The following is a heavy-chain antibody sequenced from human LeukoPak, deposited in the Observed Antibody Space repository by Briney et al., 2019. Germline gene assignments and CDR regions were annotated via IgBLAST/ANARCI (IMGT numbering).Heavy chain of an antibody. Sequence: SETLSLTCAVYGGSFSGYYWSWIRQPPGKGLEWIGEINHSGSTNYNPSLKSRVTISVDTSKNQFSLKLSSVTAADTAVYYCARSVRYGFWSGYYKISRGFDPWGQGTLVTVSS. CDR1: GGSFSGYY. V-gene: IGHV4-34*01. D-gene: IGHD3-3*01. J-gene: IGHJ5*02. CDR2: INHSGST. CDR3: ARSVRYGFWSGYYKISRGFDP.